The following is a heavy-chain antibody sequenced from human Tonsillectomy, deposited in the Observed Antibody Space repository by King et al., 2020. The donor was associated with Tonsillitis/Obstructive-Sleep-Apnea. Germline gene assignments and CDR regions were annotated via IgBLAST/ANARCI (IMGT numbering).Heavy chain of an antibody. CDR1: AGSISSYY. Sequence: QLQESGPGLVKPSETLSLTCTVSAGSISSYYWSWIRQPPGKGLEWIGYIYHSGSTSYNPSLKSRVTISVDTSKNQFSLKLSSVTAADTAVYYCARVLLGYYDTSGYYWYFDLWGRGTLVTVSS. V-gene: IGHV4-59*01. CDR3: ARVLLGYYDTSGYYWYFDL. D-gene: IGHD3-22*01. CDR2: IYHSGST. J-gene: IGHJ2*01.